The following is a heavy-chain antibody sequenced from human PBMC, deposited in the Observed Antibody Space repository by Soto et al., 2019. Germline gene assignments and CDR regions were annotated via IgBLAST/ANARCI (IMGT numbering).Heavy chain of an antibody. CDR1: GGSISSYY. J-gene: IGHJ5*02. CDR2: IYYSGST. D-gene: IGHD3-16*02. CDR3: ARDRHNNFFDP. V-gene: IGHV4-59*06. Sequence: PSETLSLTCTVSGGSISSYYWTWIRQSPGKGLEWTGYIYYSGSTYYNPSLESRVAISLDTSRSQFSLTLHSVTAADTAIYYCARDRHNNFFDPWAQGTLVTVSS.